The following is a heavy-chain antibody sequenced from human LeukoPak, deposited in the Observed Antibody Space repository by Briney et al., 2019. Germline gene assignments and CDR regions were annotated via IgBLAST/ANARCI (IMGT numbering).Heavy chain of an antibody. Sequence: GGSLRLSCSASGFTFSSCGMHWVRQAPGKGLKWVAVITYDGDTTYFEDSVKGRFTISRDTSKSTLYLQMNRLGAEDTAVYYCVKEQGSGSYRTADYWGQGTLVTVSS. CDR2: ITYDGDTT. CDR3: VKEQGSGSYRTADY. J-gene: IGHJ4*02. D-gene: IGHD3-10*01. CDR1: GFTFSSCG. V-gene: IGHV3-30*18.